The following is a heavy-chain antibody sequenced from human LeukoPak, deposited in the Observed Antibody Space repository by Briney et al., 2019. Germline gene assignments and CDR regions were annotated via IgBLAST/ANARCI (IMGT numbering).Heavy chain of an antibody. CDR1: GFPFRYHG. V-gene: IGHV3-23*01. Sequence: GGSLRLFCAASGFPFRYHGMRWLRQAPGKGVEGVSDISGSGYPTYYAASVKGRFTISRDNSKNTVYLQMTSLRAEDTAVYYCANLNYYNIDYWGQGTLVTVSS. D-gene: IGHD3-10*01. J-gene: IGHJ4*02. CDR2: ISGSGYPT. CDR3: ANLNYYNIDY.